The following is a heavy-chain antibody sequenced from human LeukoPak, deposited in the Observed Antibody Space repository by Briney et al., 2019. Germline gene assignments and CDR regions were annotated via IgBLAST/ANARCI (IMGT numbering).Heavy chain of an antibody. V-gene: IGHV3-33*01. CDR2: IWNDGSNK. D-gene: IGHD3-10*01. J-gene: IGHJ4*02. CDR1: GFTFSIYG. Sequence: GGSLRLSCAASGFTFSIYGLHWVRQAPGKGLEWVAVIWNDGSNKYYADSVKGRFTTSRDNSKNTLYLQMDSLRAEDTAVYSCARASGPFDYWGQGTLVTVSS. CDR3: ARASGPFDY.